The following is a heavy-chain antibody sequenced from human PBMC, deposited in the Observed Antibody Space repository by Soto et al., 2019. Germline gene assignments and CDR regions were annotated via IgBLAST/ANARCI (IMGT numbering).Heavy chain of an antibody. CDR1: SYTFSSYG. CDR3: ARDHDYGDYVPWFDP. Sequence: APGKVSFKASSYTFSSYGISWVRQAPGQGLEWMGWTSAYHGNTNYAQKLQGRVTMTTDTSTSTAYMELRSLRSDDMAVYSCARDHDYGDYVPWFDPRGQGTLVNGSS. J-gene: IGHJ5*02. D-gene: IGHD4-17*01. V-gene: IGHV1-18*03. CDR2: TSAYHGNT.